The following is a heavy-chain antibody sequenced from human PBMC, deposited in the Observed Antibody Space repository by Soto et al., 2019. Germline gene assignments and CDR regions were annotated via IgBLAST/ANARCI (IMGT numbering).Heavy chain of an antibody. J-gene: IGHJ4*02. CDR1: GFTFSGSA. CDR2: IRSKPNTYAT. CDR3: ARGVYDFWSGHPKRLDY. Sequence: VQLVESGGGLVQPGGSLKLSCAASGFTFSGSAMHWVRQASGKGLEWVGRIRSKPNTYATAYAVSVKGRFTISRDDSRNTAYLQMNSLKTEDTAVYYCARGVYDFWSGHPKRLDYWGQGTVVTVSS. D-gene: IGHD3-3*01. V-gene: IGHV3-73*02.